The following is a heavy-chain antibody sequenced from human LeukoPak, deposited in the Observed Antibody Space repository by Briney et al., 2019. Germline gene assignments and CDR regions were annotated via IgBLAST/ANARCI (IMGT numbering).Heavy chain of an antibody. CDR1: GGSISSGSYY. Sequence: SQTLSLTCTVSGGSISSGSYYWSWIRQPAGKGLEWIGRIYTSGSTNYNPSLKSRVTISVDTSKNQFSLKLSSVTAADTAVYCCASLYCSGGSCSFDYWGQGTLVTVSS. V-gene: IGHV4-61*02. CDR3: ASLYCSGGSCSFDY. J-gene: IGHJ4*02. D-gene: IGHD2-15*01. CDR2: IYTSGST.